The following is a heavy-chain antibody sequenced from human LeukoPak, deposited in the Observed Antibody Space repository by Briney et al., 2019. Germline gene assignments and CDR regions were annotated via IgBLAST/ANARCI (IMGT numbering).Heavy chain of an antibody. J-gene: IGHJ4*02. Sequence: ASVKVSRKASGYTFTGYYMHWVRQAPGQGLEWMGWMNPNSRNTGYAQRFQGRVTMTRSTSISTAYMELSSLRSEDTAVYYCARKFLGSRGYYFDYWGQGTLVTVSS. V-gene: IGHV1-8*02. D-gene: IGHD3-10*01. CDR2: MNPNSRNT. CDR3: ARKFLGSRGYYFDY. CDR1: GYTFTGYY.